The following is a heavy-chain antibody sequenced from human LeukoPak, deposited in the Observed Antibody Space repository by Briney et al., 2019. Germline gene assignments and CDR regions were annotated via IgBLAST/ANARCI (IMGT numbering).Heavy chain of an antibody. CDR2: ISSSSSTI. D-gene: IGHD1-26*01. J-gene: IGHJ4*02. Sequence: GGSLRLSCAASGFTFSSYSMNWVRQAPGKGLEWVSYISSSSSTIYYADSVKGRFTISRDNAKNSLYLQMNSLRAEDTAVYYCAKDWGSGSYYEGFDYWGQGTLVTVSS. V-gene: IGHV3-48*01. CDR3: AKDWGSGSYYEGFDY. CDR1: GFTFSSYS.